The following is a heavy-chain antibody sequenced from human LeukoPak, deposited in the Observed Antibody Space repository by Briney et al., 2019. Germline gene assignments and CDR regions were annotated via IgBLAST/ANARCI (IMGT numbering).Heavy chain of an antibody. J-gene: IGHJ4*02. CDR2: TLFSGST. V-gene: IGHV4-61*01. D-gene: IGHD1-26*01. CDR3: ARGPGYSYTLVRATNGYFDY. CDR1: AGFTGSSSSY. Sequence: SETLSPTSLLSAGFTGSSSSYWSWIRQPPGKGLEWSGFTLFSGSTNYNPSLKSRVTISVDTSKNQFSLRLSSMTAADTAVYYCARGPGYSYTLVRATNGYFDYWGQGTLVTVSS.